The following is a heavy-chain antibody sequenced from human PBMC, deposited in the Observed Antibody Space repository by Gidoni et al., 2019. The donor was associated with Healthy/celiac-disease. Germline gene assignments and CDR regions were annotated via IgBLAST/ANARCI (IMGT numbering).Heavy chain of an antibody. V-gene: IGHV4-4*07. CDR3: AREGGYYDSSGYYDYGMDV. D-gene: IGHD3-22*01. J-gene: IGHJ6*02. Sequence: QVQLQASGPGLVTPSETLSLTCTVSCGSISSYYWSWIRQPPGKGLELIGSIYTSGSTNYNPALKSRVTMSVDTSKNQFSLKLSSVTAADTAVYYCAREGGYYDSSGYYDYGMDVWGQGTTVTVSS. CDR2: IYTSGST. CDR1: CGSISSYY.